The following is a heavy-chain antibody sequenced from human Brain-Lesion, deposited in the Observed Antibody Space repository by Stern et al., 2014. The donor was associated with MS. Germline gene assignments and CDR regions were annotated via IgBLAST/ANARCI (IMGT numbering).Heavy chain of an antibody. Sequence: VQLEESGPGLVKPSQTLSLTCTVSGGSISSGDYYWSWIRQPPGKGLEWFGYIYHSGSAYYYPSLKSRVTISVDASKNQFSLKLSSVTAADTAVYYCARWEFRFYDSGTRSWFDPWGQGTLVTVSS. CDR3: ARWEFRFYDSGTRSWFDP. V-gene: IGHV4-30-4*01. D-gene: IGHD3-10*01. J-gene: IGHJ5*02. CDR1: GGSISSGDYY. CDR2: IYHSGSA.